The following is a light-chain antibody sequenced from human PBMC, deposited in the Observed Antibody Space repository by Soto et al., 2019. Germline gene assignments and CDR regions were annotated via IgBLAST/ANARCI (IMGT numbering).Light chain of an antibody. CDR3: SSYTTTNTVL. V-gene: IGLV2-14*01. CDR1: SSDVGVSNL. J-gene: IGLJ2*01. CDR2: DVN. Sequence: QSALTQPASVSASPGQSITISCTGSSSDVGVSNLVSWYQQQPNKAPKLLISDVNHRPSGVSNRFSGSKSGNTASLTISGLQAEDEADYYCSSYTTTNTVLFGGGTKLTVL.